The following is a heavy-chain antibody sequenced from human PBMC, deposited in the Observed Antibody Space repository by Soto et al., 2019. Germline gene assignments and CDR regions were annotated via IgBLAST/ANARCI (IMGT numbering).Heavy chain of an antibody. Sequence: GGSLRLSCAASGFTFSSYSMNWVRQAPGKGLEWVSSISSSSSYIYYADSVKGRFTISRDNANNSLYLQMNSLRAEDTAVYYCARDTCGGDCYLNYWGQGTLVTVSS. CDR3: ARDTCGGDCYLNY. CDR1: GFTFSSYS. D-gene: IGHD2-21*02. J-gene: IGHJ4*02. CDR2: ISSSSSYI. V-gene: IGHV3-21*01.